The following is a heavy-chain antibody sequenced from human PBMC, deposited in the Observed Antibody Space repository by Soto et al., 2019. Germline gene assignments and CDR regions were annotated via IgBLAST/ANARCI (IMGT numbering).Heavy chain of an antibody. CDR1: GDTFSTYS. D-gene: IGHD1-26*01. J-gene: IGHJ4*02. CDR2: YSPIFGAP. CDR3: AGGVISGRFSPIGL. Sequence: QVQLVQSGAEVKRPGSSVKVSCKASGDTFSTYSFSWVRQAPGQGLEWMGGYSPIFGAPNYAQNFLDRVTIRADEFTSTGYWERSGLRSEVMAVYYFAGGVISGRFSPIGLWCQGTMVTVSS. V-gene: IGHV1-69*12.